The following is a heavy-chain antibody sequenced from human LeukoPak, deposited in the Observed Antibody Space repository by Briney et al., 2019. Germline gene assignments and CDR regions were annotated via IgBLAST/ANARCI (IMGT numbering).Heavy chain of an antibody. D-gene: IGHD3-22*01. J-gene: IGHJ4*02. CDR1: GFTFTSSA. CDR2: IVVGSGNT. V-gene: IGHV1-58*02. CDR3: AAVSPYDSSGYYSINFDY. Sequence: GTSVKVSCKASGFTFTSSAMQWVRQARGQRLEWIGWIVVGSGNTNYAQKFQERVTITRDMSTSTAYMELSSLRSEDTAVYYCAAVSPYDSSGYYSINFDYWGQGILVTVSS.